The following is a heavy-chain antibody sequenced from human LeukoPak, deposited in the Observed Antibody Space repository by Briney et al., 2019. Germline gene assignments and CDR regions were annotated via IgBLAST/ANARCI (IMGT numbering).Heavy chain of an antibody. CDR1: GFTFSNYA. D-gene: IGHD2-21*02. J-gene: IGHJ6*03. CDR3: ARVAYCGGDCYSLDYYYMDV. Sequence: PGGSLRLSCAASGFTFSNYAMHWVRQAPGKGLEWVAIIWYDGSNRSYGDSVKGRFNISRDNSKNTLYLQMNSLRAEDTAVYYCARVAYCGGDCYSLDYYYMDVWGKGTTVTVSS. CDR2: IWYDGSNR. V-gene: IGHV3-33*01.